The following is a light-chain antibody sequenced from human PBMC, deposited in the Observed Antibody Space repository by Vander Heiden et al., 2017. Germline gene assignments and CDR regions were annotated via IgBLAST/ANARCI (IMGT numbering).Light chain of an antibody. CDR3: QVWDSSSNHWV. CDR2: DDS. V-gene: IGLV3-21*02. CDR1: NIGSKS. J-gene: IGLJ3*02. Sequence: SYTLTQPPSVSVAPGQTARITCGGNNIGSKSVHWYQQKPGQAPVLVVYDDSDRPSGIPEQFSGSNSGNTATLTITRVEAGDEADYFCQVWDSSSNHWVFGGGTKLTVL.